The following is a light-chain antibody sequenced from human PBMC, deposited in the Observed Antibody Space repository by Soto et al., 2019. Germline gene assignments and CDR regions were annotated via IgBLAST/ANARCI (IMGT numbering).Light chain of an antibody. CDR2: DAS. V-gene: IGKV1-5*01. J-gene: IGKJ1*01. CDR1: QSISGW. CDR3: QQYDSFPWS. Sequence: MTQSPSTLSASVGDRVTITCRASQSISGWLAWYQQKPGKAPKILIYDASNLERGLPSRFSGSGSGTEFTLTISSLQPDDFATYYCQQYDSFPWSFGQGTKVDIK.